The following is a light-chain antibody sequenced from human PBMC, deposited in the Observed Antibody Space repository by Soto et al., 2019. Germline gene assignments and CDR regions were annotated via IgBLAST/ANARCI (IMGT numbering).Light chain of an antibody. CDR1: SSNIGAGYD. V-gene: IGLV1-40*01. CDR2: GNN. J-gene: IGLJ3*02. CDR3: QSYDRSLSDWV. Sequence: QSVLTQPPSVSGAPGQRVTISCTGSSSNIGAGYDVHWYQQFPGTAPKLLIYGNNNRPSGVPDRFSGSKSGTSASLAITGLQAEDEADYHCQSYDRSLSDWVFGGGTKLTVL.